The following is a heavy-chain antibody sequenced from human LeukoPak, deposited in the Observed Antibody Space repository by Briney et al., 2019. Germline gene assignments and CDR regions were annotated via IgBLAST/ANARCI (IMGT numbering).Heavy chain of an antibody. CDR1: GFTFSSYA. Sequence: GGSLRLSCAASGFTFSSYAMHWVRQAPGKGLEWVAVISYDGSNKYCADSVKGRFTISRDNSNNTLYLQMNSLRAEDTAVYYCARDSGYIVVVPAAGLPDYWGQGTLVTVSS. CDR2: ISYDGSNK. D-gene: IGHD2-2*01. J-gene: IGHJ4*02. V-gene: IGHV3-30-3*01. CDR3: ARDSGYIVVVPAAGLPDY.